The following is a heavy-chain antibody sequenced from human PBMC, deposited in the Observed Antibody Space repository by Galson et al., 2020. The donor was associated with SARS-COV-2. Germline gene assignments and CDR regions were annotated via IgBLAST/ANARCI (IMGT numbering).Heavy chain of an antibody. CDR1: GFTFDDYA. CDR2: ISWNSGSI. V-gene: IGHV3-9*01. CDR3: AKEPGAWDDAFDI. D-gene: IGHD1-26*01. Sequence: GGSLRLSCAASGFTFDDYAMHWVRQAPGKGLEWVAGISWNSGSIGYADSVKGRFTISRDNAKNSLYLQMNSLRAEDTALYYCAKEPGAWDDAFDIWGQGTMVTVSS. J-gene: IGHJ3*02.